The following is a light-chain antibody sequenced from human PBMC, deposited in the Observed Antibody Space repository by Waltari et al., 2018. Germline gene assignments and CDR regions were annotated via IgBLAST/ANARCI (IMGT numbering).Light chain of an antibody. CDR1: SSDVGGHNY. J-gene: IGLJ1*01. CDR3: SSYTSSSTRV. CDR2: DAS. Sequence: QSTLTQPASVSGSPGQSITISCTGTSSDVGGHNYVSWYQQHPGKAPKLVIYDASSRPSGVSNRFSGSKSGNTASLTIYGLQAEDEADYYCSSYTSSSTRVFGTGTRVTVL. V-gene: IGLV2-14*03.